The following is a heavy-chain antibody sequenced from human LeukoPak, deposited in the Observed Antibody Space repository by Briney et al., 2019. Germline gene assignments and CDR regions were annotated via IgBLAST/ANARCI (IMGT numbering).Heavy chain of an antibody. Sequence: PSGTLSLTCIVSGDSIRSYYWNWIRQAPGKALEWIGHIHNNGDSAYNFSLKSRVTISMDTSKNQFSLKLSSVTAADTAVYYCGRWGYFDSGNYFVVDYWGQGTVVTVSS. D-gene: IGHD3-22*01. J-gene: IGHJ4*02. V-gene: IGHV4-59*01. CDR3: GRWGYFDSGNYFVVDY. CDR2: IHNNGDS. CDR1: GDSIRSYY.